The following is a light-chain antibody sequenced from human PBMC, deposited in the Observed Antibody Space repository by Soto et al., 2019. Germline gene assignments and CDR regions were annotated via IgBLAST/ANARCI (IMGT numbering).Light chain of an antibody. Sequence: DILLTQTPHSLSVIPGQAASISCTSAQRLLHNDGKTYLFWYLQQPGQPPQLLIYEVSKRYCGVPDRFSGSGSGTDFTLRIRRVAAEDVGTYYCLQSLQLPVTFGRGTRLDIK. CDR3: LQSLQLPVT. J-gene: IGKJ5*01. CDR2: EVS. CDR1: QRLLHNDGKTY. V-gene: IGKV2D-29*01.